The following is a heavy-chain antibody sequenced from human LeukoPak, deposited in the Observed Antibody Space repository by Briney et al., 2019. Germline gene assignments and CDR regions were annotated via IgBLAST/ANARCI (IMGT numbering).Heavy chain of an antibody. CDR2: INPNSGGT. Sequence: ASVKVSCKASVYIFTGYYMHWVRQAPAQGLEWMGWINPNSGGTNYAQKFQGRVTMTRDTSISTAYMELRRLRSDDTAVYYCARWEESSDWGEGTLVTVSS. J-gene: IGHJ4*02. V-gene: IGHV1-2*02. CDR1: VYIFTGYY. CDR3: ARWEESSD. D-gene: IGHD1-26*01.